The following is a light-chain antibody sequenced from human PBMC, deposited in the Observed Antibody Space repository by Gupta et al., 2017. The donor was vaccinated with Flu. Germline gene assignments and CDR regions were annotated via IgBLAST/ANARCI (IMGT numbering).Light chain of an antibody. CDR3: QQRYSTPNT. V-gene: IGKV1-39*01. J-gene: IGKJ2*01. CDR2: AAS. Sequence: VTRYLNWYQQKPGKAPKLLIYAASSRQSGVPPRFSGSGSGTDFTLTISSLQPEDFATYYCQQRYSTPNTFGQGTKLEIK. CDR1: VTRY.